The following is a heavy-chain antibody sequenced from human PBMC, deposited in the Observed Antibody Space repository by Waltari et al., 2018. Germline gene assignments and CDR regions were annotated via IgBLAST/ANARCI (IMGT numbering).Heavy chain of an antibody. CDR1: GGSFSGYH. J-gene: IGHJ5*02. CDR3: ARGGVPDYYGSGSPYRNWFDP. Sequence: QVQLKQWGAGTLKPSDTLSLTCGVYGGSFSGYHWTWVRQSPGKGLEGIGEINNGGVTNYSPSPQSRVTRAGDASKNHFSLFVRSVTAADTAVYYCARGGVPDYYGSGSPYRNWFDPWGQGTLVTVSS. CDR2: INNGGVT. D-gene: IGHD3-10*01. V-gene: IGHV4-34*02.